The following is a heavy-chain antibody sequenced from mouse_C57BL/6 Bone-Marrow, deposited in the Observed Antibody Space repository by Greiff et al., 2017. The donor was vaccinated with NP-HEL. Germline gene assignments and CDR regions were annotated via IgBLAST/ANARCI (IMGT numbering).Heavy chain of an antibody. CDR3: ARDLYYKDY. CDR2: IYPSDSET. CDR1: GYTFTSYW. D-gene: IGHD2-1*01. V-gene: IGHV1-61*01. J-gene: IGHJ2*01. Sequence: QVQLQQSGAELVRPGSSVKLSCKASGYTFTSYWMDWVKQRPGQGLEWIGNIYPSDSETHYNQKFKDKATLTVDKSSSTAYMQLSSLTSEDSAVYYCARDLYYKDYWGQGTTLTVSS.